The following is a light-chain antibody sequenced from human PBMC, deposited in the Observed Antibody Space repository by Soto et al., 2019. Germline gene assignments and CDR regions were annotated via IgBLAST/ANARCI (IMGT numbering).Light chain of an antibody. CDR2: AAS. Sequence: DIQMTQSPSSLSASVGDRVTVTCRASQSISSNLNWYQQKPGKAPNVLIYAASSLQSGVPSRFSGSGSGTDFTLTISSLQPEDSETYYCQQSYSTPWTFGQGTKVDIK. J-gene: IGKJ1*01. CDR1: QSISSN. CDR3: QQSYSTPWT. V-gene: IGKV1-39*01.